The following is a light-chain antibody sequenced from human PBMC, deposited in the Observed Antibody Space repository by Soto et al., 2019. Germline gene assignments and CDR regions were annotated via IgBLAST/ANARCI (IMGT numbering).Light chain of an antibody. CDR1: QSVSSSY. Sequence: VMTQSPATLSLSPGERATLSCRASQSVSSSYLAWYQQKPGQAPRLLIYGASSRATGIPDRFSGSGSGTDFTLTISRLEPEDFAVYYCQQYGSSQTFGQGTKVDIK. J-gene: IGKJ1*01. V-gene: IGKV3-20*01. CDR3: QQYGSSQT. CDR2: GAS.